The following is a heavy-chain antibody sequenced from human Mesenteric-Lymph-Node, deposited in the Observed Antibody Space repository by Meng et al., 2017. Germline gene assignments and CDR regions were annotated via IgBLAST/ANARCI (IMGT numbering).Heavy chain of an antibody. V-gene: IGHV3-23*01. CDR2: FSASGGNT. Sequence: GGSLRLSCTGSGFTFSSYGMSWVRQGPGKGLEWVSAFSASGGNTYYADSVKGRFTISRDNSKNTLYLQMNSLRAEDTAVYYCAKALEYYYYYGMDVWGQGTTVTVSS. J-gene: IGHJ6*02. CDR3: AKALEYYYYYGMDV. CDR1: GFTFSSYG.